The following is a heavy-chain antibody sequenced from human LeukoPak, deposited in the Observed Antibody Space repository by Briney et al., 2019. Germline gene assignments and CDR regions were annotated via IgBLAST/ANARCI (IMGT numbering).Heavy chain of an antibody. V-gene: IGHV4-61*02. J-gene: IGHJ3*02. D-gene: IGHD3-22*01. CDR1: AGSISSGDYY. CDR2: IYSPGTN. Sequence: SSETLSLTCTVSAGSISSGDYYWSWIRQPAGKGLEWIGRIYSPGTNYNYNPSLKSRVPISIDTSKNQFSLKLTSVTAADTAVYYCARGIGTSYDSSRDAFDMWGQGTMVTVSS. CDR3: ARGIGTSYDSSRDAFDM.